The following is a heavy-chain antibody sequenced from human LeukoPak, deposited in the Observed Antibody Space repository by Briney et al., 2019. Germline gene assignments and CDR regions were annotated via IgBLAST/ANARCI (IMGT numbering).Heavy chain of an antibody. J-gene: IGHJ4*02. Sequence: SETLSLTCAVYGGSFSGYYWSWVRQPPGKGLEWIGEINHSGSTNYNPSLKSRVTISVDTSKNQFSLKLSSVTAADTAVYYCARQRTYYDFWSGYYPSTDFDYWGQGTLVTVSS. CDR3: ARQRTYYDFWSGYYPSTDFDY. D-gene: IGHD3-3*01. V-gene: IGHV4-34*01. CDR2: INHSGST. CDR1: GGSFSGYY.